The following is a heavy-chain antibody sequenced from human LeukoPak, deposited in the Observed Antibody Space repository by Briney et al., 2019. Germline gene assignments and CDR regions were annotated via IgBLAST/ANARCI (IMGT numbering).Heavy chain of an antibody. V-gene: IGHV4-34*01. CDR3: ARATYYYDSSGYYSRGFLAFDI. CDR1: GGSFSGYF. CDR2: INHGGST. Sequence: PSETLSLTCAVYGGSFSGYFWSWIRQSPGKGLEWIGEINHGGSTYYNPSLKSRVTISVDTSKNQFSLKLSSVTAADTAVYYCARATYYYDSSGYYSRGFLAFDIWGQGTMVTVSS. D-gene: IGHD3-22*01. J-gene: IGHJ3*02.